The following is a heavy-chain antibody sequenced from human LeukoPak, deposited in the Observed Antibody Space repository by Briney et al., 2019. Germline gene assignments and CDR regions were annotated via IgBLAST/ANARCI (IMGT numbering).Heavy chain of an antibody. CDR1: GFTFSSYS. J-gene: IGHJ3*02. CDR3: PPRITTIVVVITAGAFDI. V-gene: IGHV3-21*01. Sequence: PGGSLRLSRAASGFTFSSYSMNWVRQAPGKGLEWVSSISSSSSYIYYADSVKGRFTISRDNAKNSLYLQMNSLRAEDTAVDPSPPRITTIVVVITAGAFDIWGLGTMVTVSS. D-gene: IGHD3-22*01. CDR2: ISSSSSYI.